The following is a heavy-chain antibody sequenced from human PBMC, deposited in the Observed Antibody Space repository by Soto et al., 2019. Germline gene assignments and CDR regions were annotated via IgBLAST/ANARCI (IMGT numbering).Heavy chain of an antibody. CDR2: ISGGGAST. V-gene: IGHV3-23*01. Sequence: EVQLLESGGGLVQPGGSLRVSCAASGFTFSTYAMSWVRQAPGKGLEWVSAISGGGASTYYADSVKGRFTISRDNSKNTLYLQMNSLRADDTAVYYCAGYCTSTSCQQYALDYWGQGTLVTVSS. J-gene: IGHJ4*02. D-gene: IGHD2-2*01. CDR3: AGYCTSTSCQQYALDY. CDR1: GFTFSTYA.